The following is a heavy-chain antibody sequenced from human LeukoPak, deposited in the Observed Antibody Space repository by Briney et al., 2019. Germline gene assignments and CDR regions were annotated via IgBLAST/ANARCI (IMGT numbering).Heavy chain of an antibody. V-gene: IGHV4-39*01. J-gene: IGHJ6*02. CDR1: GGSISTTRYY. CDR2: MYHTGTT. D-gene: IGHD3-10*01. Sequence: SETLSLTCTVSGGSISTTRYYWGWIRQPPEKRLERIASMYHTGTTYYNPSLKSRVPISVDTSKNQFSLRVSSVTAADTAVYYCAGSYHYNYFGLDVWGQGTTVTVSS. CDR3: AGSYHYNYFGLDV.